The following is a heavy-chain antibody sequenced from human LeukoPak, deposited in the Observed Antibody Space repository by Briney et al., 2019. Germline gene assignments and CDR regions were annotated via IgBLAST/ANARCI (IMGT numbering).Heavy chain of an antibody. Sequence: GGSLRLSCAASGFTFSSYEMNWVRQAPGKGLEWVSYISDSGNTIFYADSVKGRFTISRDNAKNSLYLQMNSLGAEDTAVYYCGRVKYSDYWGQGTLVTVSS. CDR3: GRVKYSDY. J-gene: IGHJ4*02. D-gene: IGHD1-1*01. CDR1: GFTFSSYE. CDR2: ISDSGNTI. V-gene: IGHV3-48*03.